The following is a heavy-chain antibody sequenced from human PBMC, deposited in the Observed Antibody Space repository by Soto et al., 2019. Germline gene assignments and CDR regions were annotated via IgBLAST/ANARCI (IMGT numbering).Heavy chain of an antibody. CDR3: ARRPGYSGYDYVDY. Sequence: QVQLQQWGAGLLKPSETLSLTCAVYGGSFSGYYWSWIRQPPGKGLEWIRAINHSGSTNYNPSLKSRVTISVDTSKNQFSLKLSSGTAADTAVYYCARRPGYSGYDYVDYWGQGTLVTVSS. CDR1: GGSFSGYY. CDR2: INHSGST. V-gene: IGHV4-34*01. J-gene: IGHJ4*02. D-gene: IGHD5-12*01.